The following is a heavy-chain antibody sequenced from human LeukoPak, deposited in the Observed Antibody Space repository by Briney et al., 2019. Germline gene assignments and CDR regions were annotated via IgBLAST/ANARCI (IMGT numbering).Heavy chain of an antibody. J-gene: IGHJ6*03. CDR2: ISGSGGRT. Sequence: PGGSLRLSCAASEFTFRSYAMSWVRQTPGKGLEWVSVISGSGGRTSYADSVKGRFTISRDNSKNTLYLQMNSLRAEDTAVYYCAREYCSGTSCPKPYYYYYMDVWGKGTTVTVSS. D-gene: IGHD2-2*01. CDR1: EFTFRSYA. CDR3: AREYCSGTSCPKPYYYYYMDV. V-gene: IGHV3-23*01.